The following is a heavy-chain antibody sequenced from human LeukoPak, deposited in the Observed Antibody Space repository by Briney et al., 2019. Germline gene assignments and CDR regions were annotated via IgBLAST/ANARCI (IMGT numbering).Heavy chain of an antibody. CDR3: AKGPDDGGKSY. D-gene: IGHD4/OR15-4a*01. J-gene: IGHJ4*02. Sequence: GGSLRLSCAASGFTFSSYGMHWVRQAPGKGLEWVAVIWYDGSNKYYADSVKGRFTISRGNSKNTLYLQMNSLRAEDTAVYYCAKGPDDGGKSYWGQGTLVTVSS. CDR2: IWYDGSNK. CDR1: GFTFSSYG. V-gene: IGHV3-33*06.